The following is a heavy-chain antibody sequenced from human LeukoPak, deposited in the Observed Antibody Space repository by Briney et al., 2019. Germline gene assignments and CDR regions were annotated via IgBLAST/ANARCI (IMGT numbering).Heavy chain of an antibody. CDR1: GGSISGDY. V-gene: IGHV4-59*01. J-gene: IGHJ4*02. Sequence: PSETLSLTCTVSGGSISGDYWSWIRQPPGKGLEWVAYIYYSGGTNYNPSLKSRVTISVDTSKNQFSLRLTSVPAADTAVYYCAELQGDSTAVLNCGGGGTLVSVSS. CDR3: AELQGDSTAVLNC. CDR2: IYYSGGT. D-gene: IGHD3/OR15-3a*01.